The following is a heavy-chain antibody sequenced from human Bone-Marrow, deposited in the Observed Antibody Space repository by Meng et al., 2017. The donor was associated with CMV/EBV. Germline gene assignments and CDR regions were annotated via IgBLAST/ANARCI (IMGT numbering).Heavy chain of an antibody. J-gene: IGHJ4*02. CDR2: ISSSGSTI. CDR1: GFTFSDYY. Sequence: GESLKISCAASGFTFSDYYMSWIRQAPGKGLEWVSYISSSGSTIYYADSVKDRFTISRDNAKNSLYLQMNSLRAEDTAVYYCASVYSGYDINYFDHWGQGTLVTVSS. D-gene: IGHD5-12*01. CDR3: ASVYSGYDINYFDH. V-gene: IGHV3-11*04.